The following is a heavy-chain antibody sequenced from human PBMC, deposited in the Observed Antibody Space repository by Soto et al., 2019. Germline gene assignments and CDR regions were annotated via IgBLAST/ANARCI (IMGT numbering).Heavy chain of an antibody. Sequence: SLKVSCKASGGTFSSYVISWVRQAPGQGLEWMGGIIPIFGTANYAQKLQGRVTMTTDTSTTTAYMELRSLRSDDTAVYYCARDPYGDYVHYYYGIDVWGQGTTVTVSS. V-gene: IGHV1-69*05. CDR1: GGTFSSYV. CDR2: IIPIFGTA. D-gene: IGHD4-17*01. CDR3: ARDPYGDYVHYYYGIDV. J-gene: IGHJ6*02.